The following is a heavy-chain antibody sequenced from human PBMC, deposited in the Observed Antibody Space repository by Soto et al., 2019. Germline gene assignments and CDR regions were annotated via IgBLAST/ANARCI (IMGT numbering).Heavy chain of an antibody. J-gene: IGHJ4*02. CDR2: ISAYNGNT. Sequence: QVQLVQSGAEVKKPGASVKVSCKASGYTFTSYGISWVRQAPGQGLEWMGWISAYNGNTNYAQKLQGRVTMTTDTSTSTAYMELRSLRSDDTVVYYCAREEPGWLQLPQFDYCGQGTLVTVSS. CDR3: AREEPGWLQLPQFDY. D-gene: IGHD5-12*01. V-gene: IGHV1-18*01. CDR1: GYTFTSYG.